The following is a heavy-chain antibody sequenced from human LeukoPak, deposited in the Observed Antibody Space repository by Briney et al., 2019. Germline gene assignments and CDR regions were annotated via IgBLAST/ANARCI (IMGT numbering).Heavy chain of an antibody. D-gene: IGHD1-7*01. J-gene: IGHJ4*02. Sequence: SVKVSCKASGGTFSSYTISWVRQAPGQGLEWMGRIIPILGIANYAQKFQGRVTITADKSTSTAYMELSSLRSEDTAVYYCARDRGSWNYLDYLDYWGQGTLVTVSS. V-gene: IGHV1-69*04. CDR2: IIPILGIA. CDR3: ARDRGSWNYLDYLDY. CDR1: GGTFSSYT.